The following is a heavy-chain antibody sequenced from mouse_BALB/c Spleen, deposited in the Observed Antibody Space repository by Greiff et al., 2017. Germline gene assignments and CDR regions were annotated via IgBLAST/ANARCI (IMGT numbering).Heavy chain of an antibody. V-gene: IGHV14-3*02. CDR3: ANDYYGSSPDY. CDR1: GFNIKDTY. J-gene: IGHJ2*01. D-gene: IGHD1-1*01. Sequence: VQLKQSGAELVKPGASVKLSCTASGFNIKDTYMHWVKQRPEQGLEWIRRIDPANGNTKYDPKFQGKATITADTSSNTAYLQLSSLTSEDTAVYYCANDYYGSSPDYWGQGTTLTVSS. CDR2: IDPANGNT.